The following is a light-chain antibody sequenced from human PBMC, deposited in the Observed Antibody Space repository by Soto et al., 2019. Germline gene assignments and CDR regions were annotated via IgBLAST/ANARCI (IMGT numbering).Light chain of an antibody. J-gene: IGKJ2*01. CDR3: QHYNGYPYT. CDR1: QSIDNW. Sequence: DIKMSLSLSPLSATIGDRVTITCRASQSIDNWLAWYQQKPGKAPQLLIYDASRVKTGVPSRFTASGSGTEFTLTINTLQADDSATYFCQHYNGYPYTFGPRSKVDVK. V-gene: IGKV1-5*01. CDR2: DAS.